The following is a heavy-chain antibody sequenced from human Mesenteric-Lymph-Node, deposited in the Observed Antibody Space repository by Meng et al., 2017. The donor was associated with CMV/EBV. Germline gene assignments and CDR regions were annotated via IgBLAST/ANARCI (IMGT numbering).Heavy chain of an antibody. CDR1: GGSISSYY. CDR2: IYYSGNT. CDR3: ARGGTAKYFQH. Sequence: GSLRLSCTVSGGSISSYYWSWIRQPPGKGLEWIGSIYYSGNTYYNPSLTSRVTVSVDTSKNQFSLKLSSVTAADTAVYYCARGGTAKYFQHWGQGTLVTVSS. V-gene: IGHV4-39*07. D-gene: IGHD1/OR15-1a*01. J-gene: IGHJ1*01.